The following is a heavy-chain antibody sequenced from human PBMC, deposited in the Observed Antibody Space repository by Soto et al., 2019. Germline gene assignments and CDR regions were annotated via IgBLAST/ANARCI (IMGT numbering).Heavy chain of an antibody. V-gene: IGHV3-66*01. Sequence: GGSLRLSCAASGFTVSSNYMSWVRQAPGKGLEWVSVIYSGGSTYYADSGKGRFTITRGNSKNTLYLQMNSLRAENTAVYYCAREAVHYYGAGSYYTDHPYYYYYCMDDWGQGTTVTVSS. J-gene: IGHJ6*02. D-gene: IGHD3-10*01. CDR2: IYSGGST. CDR1: GFTVSSNY. CDR3: AREAVHYYGAGSYYTDHPYYYYYCMDD.